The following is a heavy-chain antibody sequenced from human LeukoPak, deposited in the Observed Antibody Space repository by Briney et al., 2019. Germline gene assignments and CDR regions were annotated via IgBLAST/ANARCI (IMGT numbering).Heavy chain of an antibody. CDR3: ARDCSGGSCYGAFDI. J-gene: IGHJ3*02. Sequence: SQTLSLTCTVSGASIRSGDYYWSWIRQPPGKGLEWIGYIYDSGSTYYNPSLKSRITISVDTSENRFSLKLSSVTATNTAVYYCARDCSGGSCYGAFDIWGQGTMVTVSS. CDR1: GASIRSGDYY. D-gene: IGHD2-15*01. CDR2: IYDSGST. V-gene: IGHV4-30-4*01.